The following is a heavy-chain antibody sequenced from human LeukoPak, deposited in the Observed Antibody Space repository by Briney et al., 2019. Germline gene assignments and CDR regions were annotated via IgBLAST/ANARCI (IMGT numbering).Heavy chain of an antibody. D-gene: IGHD3-22*01. CDR2: ISSSSSYI. V-gene: IGHV3-21*01. CDR1: GFTFSSYS. Sequence: GGSLRLSCAASGFTFSSYSMNWVRQAPGKGLEWVSFISSSSSYIYYADSVKGRFTISRDNAKNPLYLQMNSLRAEDTAVYYCARVRGITMIVVGNYFDYWGQGTLVTVSS. J-gene: IGHJ4*02. CDR3: ARVRGITMIVVGNYFDY.